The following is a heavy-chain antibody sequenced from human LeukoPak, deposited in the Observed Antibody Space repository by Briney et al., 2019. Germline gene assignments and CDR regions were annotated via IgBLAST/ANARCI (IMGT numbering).Heavy chain of an antibody. CDR2: ISSSSSYI. Sequence: PGGVLRLPCAASGFTFSSYSMNWVRQAPGKGLEWVSSISSSSSYIYYADSVKGRFTIPRDNAKNSLYLQMNSLRAEDTAVYYCARDAGPSYYYGSGGYGMDVWGQGTTVTVSS. CDR3: ARDAGPSYYYGSGGYGMDV. V-gene: IGHV3-21*01. CDR1: GFTFSSYS. J-gene: IGHJ6*02. D-gene: IGHD3-10*01.